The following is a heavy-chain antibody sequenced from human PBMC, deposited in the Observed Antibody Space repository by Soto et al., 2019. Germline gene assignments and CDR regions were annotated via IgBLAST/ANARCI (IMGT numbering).Heavy chain of an antibody. J-gene: IGHJ4*02. V-gene: IGHV3-49*03. CDR2: IRSKAYGGTT. Sequence: GGSLRLSCTASGFTFGDYAMSWFRQAPGKGLEWVGFIRSKAYGGTTEYAASVKGRFTISRDDSKSIAYLQMNSLKTEDTAVYYCTRGGGELWPYRPFDYWGQGTLVTVSS. D-gene: IGHD3-16*01. CDR3: TRGGGELWPYRPFDY. CDR1: GFTFGDYA.